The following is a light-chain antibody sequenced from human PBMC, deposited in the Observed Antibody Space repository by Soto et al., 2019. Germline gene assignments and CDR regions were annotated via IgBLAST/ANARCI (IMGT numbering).Light chain of an antibody. CDR3: QQYDNLPYT. CDR2: DAS. Sequence: DIQMTQSPSSLSASVGDRVTITCQASQDISNYLNWYQQKPGKAPKLLLYDASNLETGVPSRFSGSGSGTDFTFTISSLQPEDIATYYCQQYDNLPYTFGHGTKLESK. CDR1: QDISNY. V-gene: IGKV1-33*01. J-gene: IGKJ2*01.